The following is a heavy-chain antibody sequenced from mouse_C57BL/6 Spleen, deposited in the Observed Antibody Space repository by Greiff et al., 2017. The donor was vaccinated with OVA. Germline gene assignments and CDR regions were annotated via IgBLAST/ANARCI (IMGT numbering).Heavy chain of an antibody. V-gene: IGHV1-69*01. CDR2: IYPSDSYT. J-gene: IGHJ3*01. CDR1: GYTFTSYW. Sequence: QVQLQQPGAELVMPGASVKLSCKASGYTFTSYWMHWVKQRPGQGLEWIGEIYPSDSYTNYNQKFKGKSTLTVDKSSSTAYMQLSSLSAEDSAVYYCARSNDLAWFAYWGKGTLVTVSA. CDR3: ARSNDLAWFAY.